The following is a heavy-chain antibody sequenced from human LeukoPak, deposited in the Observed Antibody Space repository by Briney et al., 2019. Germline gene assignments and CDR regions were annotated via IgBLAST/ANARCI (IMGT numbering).Heavy chain of an antibody. J-gene: IGHJ6*02. CDR1: GGSISSYY. Sequence: PSETLSLTCTVSGGSISSYYWSWIRQPAGKGLEWIGRLYTSGSTNYNPSLKSRVTMSVDTFKNQFSLKLSSVTAADTAVYYCARADCSSTSCYEGVWGQGTTVTVSS. CDR3: ARADCSSTSCYEGV. V-gene: IGHV4-4*07. CDR2: LYTSGST. D-gene: IGHD2-2*01.